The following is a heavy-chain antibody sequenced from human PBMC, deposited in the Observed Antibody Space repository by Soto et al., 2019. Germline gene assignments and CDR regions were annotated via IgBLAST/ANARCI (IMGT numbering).Heavy chain of an antibody. CDR1: GGSISSGGNY. D-gene: IGHD4-17*01. CDR2: IYYSGST. Sequence: QVQLQESGPGLVKPSQTLSLSCTVSGGSISSGGNYWSWIRQHPGKGLEWIGYIYYSGSTYYNPSLKSRVTISVDTSKTQFSLKLSSVTAADTAVYYCARDSTVTTTLLDVWGQGTTVIVSS. V-gene: IGHV4-31*03. J-gene: IGHJ6*02. CDR3: ARDSTVTTTLLDV.